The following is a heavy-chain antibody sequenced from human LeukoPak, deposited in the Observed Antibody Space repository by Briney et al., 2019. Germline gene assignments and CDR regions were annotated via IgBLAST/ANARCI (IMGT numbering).Heavy chain of an antibody. V-gene: IGHV3-74*01. J-gene: IGHJ4*02. CDR1: GFTFSSYW. CDR3: TRGPPDGSGNYYPGDF. CDR2: ISSDGTNT. Sequence: GGSLRLSCAASGFTFSSYWMHWVRQAPGKGLVWVSRISSDGTNTNYAGSVKGRFTISRDNAKNTLYLQMNSLRVEDTAVYYCTRGPPDGSGNYYPGDFWGQGTLVTVSS. D-gene: IGHD3-10*01.